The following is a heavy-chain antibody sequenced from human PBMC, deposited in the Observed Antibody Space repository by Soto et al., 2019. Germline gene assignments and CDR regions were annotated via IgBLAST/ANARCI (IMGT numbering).Heavy chain of an antibody. V-gene: IGHV3-48*03. D-gene: IGHD3-16*02. CDR2: ISSSGSTI. Sequence: GGSLRLSCAASGFTFSSYEMNWVRQAPGKGLEWVSYISSSGSTIYYADSVKGRFTISRDNAKNSLYLQMNSLRAEDTALYYCAKDTRLRLGDLSFDAFGYWGQGTLVTVSS. J-gene: IGHJ4*02. CDR1: GFTFSSYE. CDR3: AKDTRLRLGDLSFDAFGY.